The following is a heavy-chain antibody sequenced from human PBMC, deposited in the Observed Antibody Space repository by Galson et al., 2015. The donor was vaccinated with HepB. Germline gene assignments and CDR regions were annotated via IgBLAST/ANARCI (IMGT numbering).Heavy chain of an antibody. CDR2: ISMSGGST. CDR3: ARGTTSIDY. D-gene: IGHD1-1*01. J-gene: IGHJ4*02. Sequence: SLRLSCATSGFTFRRLGMTWVRQAAGKGLECVAAISMSGGSTDYADSVKGRFTISRDNSNNMLYLQMNNLRVEDTAVYYCARGTTSIDYWGQGTQVSVYS. V-gene: IGHV3-23*01. CDR1: GFTFRRLG.